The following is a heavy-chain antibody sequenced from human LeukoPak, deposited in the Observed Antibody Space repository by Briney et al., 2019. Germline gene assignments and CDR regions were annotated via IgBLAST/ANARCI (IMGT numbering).Heavy chain of an antibody. D-gene: IGHD3-22*01. V-gene: IGHV3-74*01. Sequence: PGGSLRLSCAASGFTFSNYCMHWVRHAPGKGLVWVSRIKSDGSYTTYADSVKGRFTISRDNAKNTLYLQMNSLRGEDTAVYYCARDSSGWTFDPWGQGTLVTVST. CDR2: IKSDGSYT. CDR1: GFTFSNYC. J-gene: IGHJ5*02. CDR3: ARDSSGWTFDP.